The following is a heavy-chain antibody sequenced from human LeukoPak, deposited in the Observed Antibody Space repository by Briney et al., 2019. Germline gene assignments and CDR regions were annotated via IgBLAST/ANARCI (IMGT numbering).Heavy chain of an antibody. V-gene: IGHV4-59*08. CDR2: IYYSGST. Sequence: SETLSLTCTVSGGSISSYYWSWIRQPPGKGLEWIGYIYYSGSTNYNPSLKSRVTISVDTSKNQFSLKLSSVTAADTAVYYCARLKKAAAGTGLSCHYFYYGKEVRGQGATVTVSS. CDR3: ARLKKAAAGTGLSCHYFYYGKEV. D-gene: IGHD6-13*01. CDR1: GGSISSYY. J-gene: IGHJ6*02.